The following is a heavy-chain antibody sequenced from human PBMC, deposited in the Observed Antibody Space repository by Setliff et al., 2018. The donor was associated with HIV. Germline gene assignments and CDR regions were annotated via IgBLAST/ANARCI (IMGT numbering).Heavy chain of an antibody. CDR3: ARGGYHGFGSYGDY. CDR1: GYTFSSNY. V-gene: IGHV1-46*01. CDR2: INPSGGST. Sequence: GASVKVSCKASGYTFSSNYMHWVRQAPGQGFEWMGVINPSGGSTGYAEKFQGRVTMSRDTSTSTVYMELSRLRSDDTAVYYCARGGYHGFGSYGDYWGQGTLVTVSS. J-gene: IGHJ4*02. D-gene: IGHD3-10*01.